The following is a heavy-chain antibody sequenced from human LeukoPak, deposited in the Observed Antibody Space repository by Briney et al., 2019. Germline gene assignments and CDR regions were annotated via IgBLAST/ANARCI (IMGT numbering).Heavy chain of an antibody. CDR1: GFTFSSYS. J-gene: IGHJ4*02. CDR3: AKGYRAYDSRYLFDY. V-gene: IGHV3-21*01. CDR2: ISSSSSYI. D-gene: IGHD5-12*01. Sequence: KPGGSLRLSCAGSGFTFSSYSMNWVRQAPGKGLEWVSSISSSSSYIYYADSVKGRFTISRDNSNNTLYLQMNSLRAEDTAVYYCAKGYRAYDSRYLFDYCGQGTLVTVSS.